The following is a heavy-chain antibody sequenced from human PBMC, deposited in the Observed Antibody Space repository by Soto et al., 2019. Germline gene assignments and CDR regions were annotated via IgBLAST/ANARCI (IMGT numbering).Heavy chain of an antibody. CDR2: ISYDGSNK. D-gene: IGHD5-18*01. V-gene: IGHV3-30-3*01. CDR3: ARDLHTAREVDY. Sequence: QVQLVESGGGVVQPGRSLRLSCAASGFTFSSYAMHWVRQAPGKGLEWVAVISYDGSNKYYADSVKGRFTISRDNSKNTIYLQMNSLRAEDTAVYYCARDLHTAREVDYWGQGTLVTVSS. CDR1: GFTFSSYA. J-gene: IGHJ4*02.